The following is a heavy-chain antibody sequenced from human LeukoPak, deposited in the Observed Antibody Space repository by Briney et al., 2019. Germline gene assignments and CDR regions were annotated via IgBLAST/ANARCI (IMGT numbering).Heavy chain of an antibody. CDR1: GFTFNSYA. CDR3: ATPLVPEAAAGHLDP. Sequence: PGGSLRLSCAASGFTFNSYAMSWVRQAPGKGLEWVSTIGFGDDSAYYADSVKGRFTISRDNSKNTLYLQMNSLRAEDTAVYYCATPLVPEAAAGHLDPWGQGTLVTVSS. D-gene: IGHD6-13*01. V-gene: IGHV3-23*01. CDR2: IGFGDDSA. J-gene: IGHJ5*02.